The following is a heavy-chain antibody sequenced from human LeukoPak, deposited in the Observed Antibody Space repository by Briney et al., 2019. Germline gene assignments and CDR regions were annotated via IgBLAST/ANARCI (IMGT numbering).Heavy chain of an antibody. CDR1: GYTFTSYD. D-gene: IGHD6-6*01. Sequence: ASVKVSCKASGYTFTSYDINWVRQAPGQGLEWMGGIIPIFGTANYAQKFQGRVTITADKSTSTAYMELSSLRSEDTAVYYCASGGVKPSILAARRARFDYWGQGTLVTVSS. CDR3: ASGGVKPSILAARRARFDY. V-gene: IGHV1-69*06. CDR2: IIPIFGTA. J-gene: IGHJ4*02.